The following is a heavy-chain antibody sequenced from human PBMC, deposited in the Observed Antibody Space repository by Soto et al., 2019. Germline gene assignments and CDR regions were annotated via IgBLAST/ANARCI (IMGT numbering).Heavy chain of an antibody. D-gene: IGHD5-18*01. CDR1: DKTFLSYG. Sequence: QVQLVQSGAEGKKPGASLKVSCKASDKTFLSYGISWVRQGPGQGLEWMGWISPYNGNTNYAQKLQGRVTMTTDTSTSTAYMELRSLRSDDTAVYYCATQIDTVMVFRDWGQGTLVTVSS. CDR2: ISPYNGNT. V-gene: IGHV1-18*01. CDR3: ATQIDTVMVFRD. J-gene: IGHJ4*02.